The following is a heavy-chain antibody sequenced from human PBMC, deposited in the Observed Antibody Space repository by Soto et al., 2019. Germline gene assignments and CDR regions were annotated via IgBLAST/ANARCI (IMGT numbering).Heavy chain of an antibody. D-gene: IGHD3-16*01. V-gene: IGHV3-30-3*01. Sequence: QVQLVESGGGVVQPGRSLRLSCAASGFTFSSYAMHWVRQAPGKGLGWVAVISYDGSNKYYADSVKGRFTISRDNSKNTLYLQMNSLRAEDTAVYYCARGGTTGGYWGQGTLVTVSS. CDR1: GFTFSSYA. CDR2: ISYDGSNK. CDR3: ARGGTTGGY. J-gene: IGHJ4*02.